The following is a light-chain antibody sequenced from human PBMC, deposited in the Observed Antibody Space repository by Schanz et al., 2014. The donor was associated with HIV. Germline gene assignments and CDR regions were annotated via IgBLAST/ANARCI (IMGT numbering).Light chain of an antibody. CDR2: ASS. Sequence: IQMTQSPSSLSAFVGDTVTITCRTTQTIGMSVNWYQQKPGKAPQLLIYASSLLHTGVPSRFVGSGSGTHFTLTITSLLFEDFATYYCQQTYIVTPYTFGQGTKVE. V-gene: IGKV1-39*01. J-gene: IGKJ2*01. CDR1: QTIGMS. CDR3: QQTYIVTPYT.